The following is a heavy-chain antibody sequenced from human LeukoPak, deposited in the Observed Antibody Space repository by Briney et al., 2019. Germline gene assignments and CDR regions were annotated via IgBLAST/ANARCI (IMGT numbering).Heavy chain of an antibody. CDR3: ARAGYSYLITDYYYYYGMDV. Sequence: KASETLSLTCSVSGGSVSSGRFYWTWIRQPPGKGLEWIGYIYYSGSTNYNPSLNSRVSISVDTSKNQFSLTMTSVTAADTAVYYCARAGYSYLITDYYYYYGMDVWGRGTTVTVSS. CDR2: IYYSGST. J-gene: IGHJ6*02. V-gene: IGHV4-61*01. D-gene: IGHD5-18*01. CDR1: GGSVSSGRFY.